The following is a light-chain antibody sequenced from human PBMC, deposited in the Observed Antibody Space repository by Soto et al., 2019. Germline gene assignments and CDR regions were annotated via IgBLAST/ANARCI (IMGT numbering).Light chain of an antibody. CDR3: QKYDRAPWT. V-gene: IGKV1-27*01. Sequence: DIQMTQSPSSLSASVGDRVTITCRASQDINNYLGWYQQKAGQPPKLLIYAVSTLQSGVPSRFSGSGSGTQYSLTIGSLQPEDVATYYCQKYDRAPWTFGQGTKVDIK. CDR1: QDINNY. CDR2: AVS. J-gene: IGKJ1*01.